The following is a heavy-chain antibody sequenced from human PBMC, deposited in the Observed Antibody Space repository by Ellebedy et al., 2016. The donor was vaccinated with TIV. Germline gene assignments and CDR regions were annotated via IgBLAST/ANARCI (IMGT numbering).Heavy chain of an antibody. V-gene: IGHV4-61*01. CDR1: GGSVSSGSYY. Sequence: MPSETLSLTCTVSGGSVSSGSYYWSWIRQPPGKGLEWIGYIYYSGSTNYNPSLKSRVTISVDTSKNQFSLKLSSVTAADTAVYYCARVVGSGSSDYWGQGTLVTVSS. CDR2: IYYSGST. J-gene: IGHJ4*02. D-gene: IGHD3-22*01. CDR3: ARVVGSGSSDY.